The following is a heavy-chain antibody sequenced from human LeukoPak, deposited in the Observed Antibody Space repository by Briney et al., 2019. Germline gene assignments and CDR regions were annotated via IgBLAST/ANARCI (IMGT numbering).Heavy chain of an antibody. CDR1: GYTFTSYY. CDR3: ARDAAGGFGVLDAFDI. CDR2: INPSGGST. J-gene: IGHJ3*02. Sequence: ASVEVSCKASGYTFTSYYMHWVRQAPGQGLEWMGIINPSGGSTSYAQKFQGRVTMTRDMSTSTVYMELSSLRSEDTAVYYCARDAAGGFGVLDAFDIWGQGTMVTVSS. D-gene: IGHD3-10*01. V-gene: IGHV1-46*01.